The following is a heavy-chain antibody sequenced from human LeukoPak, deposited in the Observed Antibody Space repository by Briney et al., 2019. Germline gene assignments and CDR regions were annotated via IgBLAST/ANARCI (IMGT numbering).Heavy chain of an antibody. CDR2: ISSSSSYI. D-gene: IGHD2-2*01. CDR1: GFTFSSYS. Sequence: GGSLRLSCAASGFTFSSYSMNWVRQAPGKGLEWVSSISSSSSYIYYADSVKGRFTISRDNAKNSLYLQMNSLRAEDTAVYYCARDWWSSTSCGDYWGQGTLVTVSS. J-gene: IGHJ4*02. CDR3: ARDWWSSTSCGDY. V-gene: IGHV3-21*01.